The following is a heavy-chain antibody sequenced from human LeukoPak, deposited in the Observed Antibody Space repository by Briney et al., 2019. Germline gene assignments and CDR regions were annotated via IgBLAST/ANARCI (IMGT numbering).Heavy chain of an antibody. CDR2: ISSGGTTT. V-gene: IGHV3-74*01. CDR3: ARDLISSSWYDYYGMDV. D-gene: IGHD6-13*01. CDR1: GFIFSTYW. Sequence: PGGSLRLSCAASGFIFSTYWMHWVRQVPGEGLVWVARISSGGTTTTYADSVKGRFTISRDNAKNTLYLQMNSLRADDTAVYYCARDLISSSWYDYYGMDVWGQGTTVTVSS. J-gene: IGHJ6*02.